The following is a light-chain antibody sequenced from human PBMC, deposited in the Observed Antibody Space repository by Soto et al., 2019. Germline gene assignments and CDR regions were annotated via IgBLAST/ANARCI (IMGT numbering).Light chain of an antibody. CDR1: HTISSSY. CDR3: LQHNSYPYT. CDR2: GIS. V-gene: IGKV3-20*01. Sequence: EIVLTQSPGTLSLSPGERATLSCRASHTISSSYLAWYQQKPGQAPRLLMYGISRRATGIPDRFSGSGSGTDFTLTITRLEPEDFATYFCLQHNSYPYTIGQGTKLEIK. J-gene: IGKJ2*01.